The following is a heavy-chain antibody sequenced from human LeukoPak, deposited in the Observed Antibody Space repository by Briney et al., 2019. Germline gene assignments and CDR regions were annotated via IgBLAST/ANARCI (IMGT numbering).Heavy chain of an antibody. D-gene: IGHD1-26*01. J-gene: IGHJ4*02. CDR3: TRALGSDY. V-gene: IGHV1-2*02. CDR1: GYTFTDYY. CDR2: INPNSGGT. Sequence: ASVKVSCKASGYTFTDYYMNWVRQAPGQGLEWMGWINPNSGGTNYAQKFQGRVTITRDTSISTAYMELSSLYSDDTAMYDCTRALGSDYWGQGTLVTVS.